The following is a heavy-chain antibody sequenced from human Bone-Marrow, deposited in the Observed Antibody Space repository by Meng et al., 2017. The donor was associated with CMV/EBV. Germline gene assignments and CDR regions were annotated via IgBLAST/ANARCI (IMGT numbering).Heavy chain of an antibody. V-gene: IGHV1-69*05. Sequence: SVKVSCKASGGTFSSYAISWVRQAPGQGLEWMGGIIPIFGTANYAQKFQGRVTITTDESTSTAYMELSSLRSEDTAVYYCARIDSSGYNNWFDPWGQGTLVTVSS. CDR1: GGTFSSYA. CDR3: ARIDSSGYNNWFDP. J-gene: IGHJ5*02. CDR2: IIPIFGTA. D-gene: IGHD3-22*01.